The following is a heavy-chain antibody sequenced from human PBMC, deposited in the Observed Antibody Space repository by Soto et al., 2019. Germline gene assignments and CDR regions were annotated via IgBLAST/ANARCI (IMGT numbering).Heavy chain of an antibody. J-gene: IGHJ4*02. V-gene: IGHV4-4*02. CDR3: ARDKSFGYCGYDTLLH. CDR2: IYHSGST. D-gene: IGHD5-12*01. CDR1: GGSISSSNW. Sequence: SETLSLTCAISGGSISSSNWWSWVRQPPGKGLEWIGEIYHSGSTNYNPSLKSRVTISVDKSKNQFSLKLSSVTAADTAVYYCARDKSFGYCGYDTLLHWGQGTLVTVSS.